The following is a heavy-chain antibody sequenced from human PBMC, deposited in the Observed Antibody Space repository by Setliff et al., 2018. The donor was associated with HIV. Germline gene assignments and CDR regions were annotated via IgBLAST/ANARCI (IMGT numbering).Heavy chain of an antibody. CDR3: ARDYNWNYAWFDP. V-gene: IGHV1-46*01. J-gene: IGHJ5*02. Sequence: ASVKVSCKASGYTFTSYYMHWVRQAPGQGLEWMGIINPSGGSTSYAQKFQGGVTMTRDTSTSTVYMELSSLRSEDTAVYYCARDYNWNYAWFDPWGQGTLVTVSS. CDR1: GYTFTSYY. D-gene: IGHD1-1*01. CDR2: INPSGGST.